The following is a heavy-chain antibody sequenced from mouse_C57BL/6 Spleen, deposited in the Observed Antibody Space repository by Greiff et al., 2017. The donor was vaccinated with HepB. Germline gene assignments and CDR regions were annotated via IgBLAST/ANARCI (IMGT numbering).Heavy chain of an antibody. D-gene: IGHD1-1*01. CDR3: AYYGSSPRYFDV. V-gene: IGHV1-55*01. CDR2: IYPGSGST. CDR1: GYTFTSYW. J-gene: IGHJ1*03. Sequence: QVQLQQPGAELVKPGASVKMSCKASGYTFTSYWITWVKQRPGQGLEWIGDIYPGSGSTNYNEKFKSKATLTADTSSSTAYMQLSSLTYEDSAVYYCAYYGSSPRYFDVWGTGTTVTVSS.